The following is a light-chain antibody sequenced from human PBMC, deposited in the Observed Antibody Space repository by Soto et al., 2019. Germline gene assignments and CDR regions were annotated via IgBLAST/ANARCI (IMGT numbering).Light chain of an antibody. CDR1: QSVSSY. CDR2: DGS. J-gene: IGKJ2*01. CDR3: QQQYNWPRFT. Sequence: EIVLTQSPATLSLSPGERATLSCRASQSVSSYFAWYQQKPGQAPRLLIYDGSNRATGIPARSSGGGSGTAFTLTISSLEPEDFVAEYCQQQYNWPRFTFGQGTKLEIK. V-gene: IGKV3-11*01.